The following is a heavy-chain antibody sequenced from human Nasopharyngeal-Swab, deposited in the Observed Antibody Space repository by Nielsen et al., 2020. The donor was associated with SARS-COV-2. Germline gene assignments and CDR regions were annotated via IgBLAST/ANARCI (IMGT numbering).Heavy chain of an antibody. CDR2: IKSKTDGGTT. Sequence: VRQMPGKGLEWVGRIKSKTDGGTTDYAAPVKGRFTISRDDSKNTLYLQMNSLKTEDTAVHYCTTDLGSSGFDYWGQGTLVTVSS. V-gene: IGHV3-15*07. D-gene: IGHD7-27*01. J-gene: IGHJ4*02. CDR3: TTDLGSSGFDY.